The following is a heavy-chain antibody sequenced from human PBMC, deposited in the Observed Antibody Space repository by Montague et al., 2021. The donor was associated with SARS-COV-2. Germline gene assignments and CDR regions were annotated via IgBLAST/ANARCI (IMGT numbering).Heavy chain of an antibody. CDR1: GVSVNVYY. CDR2: IYHSGGT. V-gene: IGHV4-59*02. CDR3: ARKPQSYDMNGALDF. D-gene: IGHD2-8*01. J-gene: IGHJ4*02. Sequence: SETLSLTCTVSGVSVNVYYWSWIRQPPGKGLEWVGEIYHSGGTNYNPSLKSRVTISVDTSKNQFSLKLSSVTAADTALYYCARKPQSYDMNGALDFWGQGTLVTVSS.